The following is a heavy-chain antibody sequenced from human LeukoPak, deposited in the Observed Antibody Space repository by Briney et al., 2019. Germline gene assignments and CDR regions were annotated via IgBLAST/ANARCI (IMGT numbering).Heavy chain of an antibody. J-gene: IGHJ5*02. CDR3: ARVAGWQWFDP. D-gene: IGHD6-19*01. V-gene: IGHV3-23*01. Sequence: GGSLRLSCAASGFTFSSYDMTWVRQAPGRGLEWVSSIRPSGDNTYYGDSVKGRFTISRDNSKNTVYLQMNNMRVDDTAVYYCARVAGWQWFDPWGQGTLVTVSS. CDR2: IRPSGDNT. CDR1: GFTFSSYD.